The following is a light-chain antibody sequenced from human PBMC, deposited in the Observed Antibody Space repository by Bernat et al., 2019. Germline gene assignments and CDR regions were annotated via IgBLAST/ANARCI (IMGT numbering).Light chain of an antibody. J-gene: IGLJ3*02. V-gene: IGLV3-19*01. CDR3: KSRDSSGLV. Sequence: SSELTQDPAVSVALGQTVRITCQGDSLRSYYASWYQQIPGQAPVLVIYCENHRPSGIPDRFSGSSSGNTASLTITGARAEDEADYYCKSRDSSGLVFGGGTMLTVL. CDR1: SLRSYY. CDR2: CEN.